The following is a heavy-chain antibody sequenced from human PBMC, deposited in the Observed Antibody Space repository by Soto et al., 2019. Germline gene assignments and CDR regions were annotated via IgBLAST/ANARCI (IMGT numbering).Heavy chain of an antibody. CDR1: GFTFSNTW. Sequence: EVQLVESGGGFVKTGGSLRLSCAASGFTFSNTWMSWVRQAPGKGLEWVGRIKSKAEGGTIDYAAPVKGRFSISRDDSRNMLFLQMNSLKSEDTALYYCITDLGAARYFEFSGQGTLVTVSS. J-gene: IGHJ4*02. D-gene: IGHD6-6*01. CDR2: IKSKAEGGTI. V-gene: IGHV3-15*01. CDR3: ITDLGAARYFEF.